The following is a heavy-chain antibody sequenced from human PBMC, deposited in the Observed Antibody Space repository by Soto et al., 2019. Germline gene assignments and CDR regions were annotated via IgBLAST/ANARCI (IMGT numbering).Heavy chain of an antibody. CDR1: GGSIRVYY. CDR3: ARVPDY. D-gene: IGHD2-2*01. CDR2: FSYGGGT. J-gene: IGHJ4*02. V-gene: IGHV4-59*12. Sequence: SETLCLTCTVSGGSIRVYYWSWIRQPPGKGLEWIGYFSYGGGTNNSPSLKSRATISGDTSKNQFSLNLSSVTAADTAVYYCARVPDYWGQGILVNVSS.